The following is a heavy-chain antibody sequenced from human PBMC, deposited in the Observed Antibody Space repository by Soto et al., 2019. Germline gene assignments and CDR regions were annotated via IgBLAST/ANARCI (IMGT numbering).Heavy chain of an antibody. CDR2: IIPIFGTA. V-gene: IGHV1-69*01. D-gene: IGHD6-19*01. J-gene: IGHJ6*02. CDR1: GGTFSSYA. Sequence: QVQLVQSGAEVKKPGSSVKVSCKASGGTFSSYAISWVRQAPGQGLEWMGGIIPIFGTANYAQKFQGRVTITADESTRTAYMELGSLRAEDTAVCYCARGVAVAGLCYYYYGMDVWGQGTTVTVSS. CDR3: ARGVAVAGLCYYYYGMDV.